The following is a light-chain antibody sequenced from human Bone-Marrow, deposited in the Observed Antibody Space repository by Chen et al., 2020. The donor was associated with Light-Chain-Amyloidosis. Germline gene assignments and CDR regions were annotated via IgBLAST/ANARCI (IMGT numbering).Light chain of an antibody. V-gene: IGKV2-30*02. CDR2: KVS. Sequence: VVMTQSPLSLSVTLGQPASIFCRSSQRLLHTDGYTYLNWFQQRPGQSPRRLIYKVSIRDSGVPDRFSGSGSGTDFTLKISRVEAEDVGIYYCMQGISWRSFGQGTKLEI. CDR1: QRLLHTDGYTY. J-gene: IGKJ2*03. CDR3: MQGISWRS.